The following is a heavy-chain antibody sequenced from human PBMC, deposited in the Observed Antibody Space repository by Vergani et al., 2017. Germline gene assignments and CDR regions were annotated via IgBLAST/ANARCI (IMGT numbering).Heavy chain of an antibody. Sequence: EVQLLESGGGLVQPGGSLRLTFSASEFHFSNYAMNWVRQAPGKGLGWVSGISGSGVSGYYTDSVKGRFTISRDNSKNMLFLQMNNLRTEDTAIYYCARQYFVSGNYLFDDCGQGTLVTVSS. D-gene: IGHD3-16*02. V-gene: IGHV3-23*01. CDR3: ARQYFVSGNYLFDD. CDR2: ISGSGVSG. CDR1: EFHFSNYA. J-gene: IGHJ4*02.